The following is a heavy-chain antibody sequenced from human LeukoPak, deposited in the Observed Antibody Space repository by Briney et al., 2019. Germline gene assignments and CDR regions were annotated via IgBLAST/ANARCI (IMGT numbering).Heavy chain of an antibody. CDR2: IYTSGST. CDR3: ARHAGYYYDSSGYFDY. CDR1: GGSISSYY. V-gene: IGHV4-4*09. Sequence: SETLSLTCTVSGGSISSYYWSWIRQTPGKGLEWIGYIYTSGSTNYNPSLKSRVTISVDTSKNQFSLKLSSVTAADTAVYYCARHAGYYYDSSGYFDYWGQGTLVTVSS. J-gene: IGHJ4*02. D-gene: IGHD3-22*01.